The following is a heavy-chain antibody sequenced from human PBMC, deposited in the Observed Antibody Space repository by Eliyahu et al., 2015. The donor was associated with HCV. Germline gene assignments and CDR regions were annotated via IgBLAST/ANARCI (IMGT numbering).Heavy chain of an antibody. CDR3: ARSHPSYDILTGTFDY. J-gene: IGHJ4*02. CDR2: IHPDDSDT. V-gene: IGHV5-51*01. CDR1: GYSFTTYW. D-gene: IGHD3-9*01. Sequence: EVQLVQSGAEVKKPGESLKISCKGSGYSFTTYWIGWVRQMPGKGLEWMGIIHPDDSDTRYIPSFQGQVTISADKSISTAYLQWSSLRASDTAMYYCARSHPSYDILTGTFDYWGQGTLVTVSS.